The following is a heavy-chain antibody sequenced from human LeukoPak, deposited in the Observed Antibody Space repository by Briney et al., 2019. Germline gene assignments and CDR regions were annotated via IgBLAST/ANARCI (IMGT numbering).Heavy chain of an antibody. Sequence: PGGSLRLSCAASGFTFSSYAMSWVRQAPGKGLEWVSDISSSFGSTYYADSVKSRFTISRDNSKNTLYLQMNSLRAEDTAVYYCAKDSGGTLNWFDPWGQGTLVTVSS. CDR3: AKDSGGTLNWFDP. J-gene: IGHJ5*02. D-gene: IGHD1-26*01. V-gene: IGHV3-23*01. CDR1: GFTFSSYA. CDR2: ISSSFGST.